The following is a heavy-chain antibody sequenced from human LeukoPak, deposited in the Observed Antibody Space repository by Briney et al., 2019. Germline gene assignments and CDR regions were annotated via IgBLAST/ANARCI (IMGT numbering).Heavy chain of an antibody. J-gene: IGHJ4*02. CDR3: AKPLLSAYFDY. CDR2: ISYDGSNK. CDR1: GFTFSSYG. V-gene: IGHV3-30*18. Sequence: GGSLRLSCAASGFTFSSYGMHWVRQAPGKGLEWVAVISYDGSNKYYADSVKGRFTISRDNSKNTLYLQMNSLRAEDTAVYYCAKPLLSAYFDYWGQGTLVTVSS. D-gene: IGHD1-26*01.